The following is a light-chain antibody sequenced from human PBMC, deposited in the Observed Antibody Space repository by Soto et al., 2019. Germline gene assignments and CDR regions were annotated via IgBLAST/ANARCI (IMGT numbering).Light chain of an antibody. Sequence: QSALTQPRSVSGSPGQSVTISCTGTSSDVGGYNYVSWYQQHPGKAPKLMIYDVSKRPSGVPDRFSGSKSGNTASLTISGLQAEDEADYYCCSYAGSHYVFGTRTKLTVL. CDR1: SSDVGGYNY. CDR2: DVS. CDR3: CSYAGSHYV. J-gene: IGLJ1*01. V-gene: IGLV2-11*01.